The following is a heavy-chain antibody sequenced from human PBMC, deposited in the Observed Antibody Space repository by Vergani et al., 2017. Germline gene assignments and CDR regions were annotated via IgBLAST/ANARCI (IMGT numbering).Heavy chain of an antibody. CDR2: IIPIFGTA. D-gene: IGHD4-17*01. Sequence: QVQLVQSGAEVKKPGSSVKVSCKASGGTFSSYAISWVRQAPGQGLEWMGGIIPIFGTANYAQKFQGRVTITADKSTSTAYMERSSLRSEDTAVYYCARRYDYGDSYYYYYGMDVWGQGTTVTVSS. V-gene: IGHV1-69*06. CDR3: ARRYDYGDSYYYYYGMDV. CDR1: GGTFSSYA. J-gene: IGHJ6*02.